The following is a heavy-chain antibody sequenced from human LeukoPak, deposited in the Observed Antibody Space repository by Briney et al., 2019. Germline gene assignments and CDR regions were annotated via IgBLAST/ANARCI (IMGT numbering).Heavy chain of an antibody. V-gene: IGHV4-31*03. CDR2: IYYSGNT. CDR1: GASINSGGYY. CDR3: ARGTSRNAFDI. D-gene: IGHD2-8*01. Sequence: PSETLSLTCTVSGASINSGGYYWPWIRQLAGTGLEWIGYIYYSGNTYYNPSLKSRLTIFLDTSKIQFSLNLSSVTAADTAVYYCARGTSRNAFDIWGQGTMVTVSS. J-gene: IGHJ3*02.